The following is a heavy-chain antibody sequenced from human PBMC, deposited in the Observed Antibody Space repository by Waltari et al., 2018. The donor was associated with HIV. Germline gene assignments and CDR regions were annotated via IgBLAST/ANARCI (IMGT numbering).Heavy chain of an antibody. CDR2: ISSSSSYI. CDR3: ATLVSSGWYYFDY. Sequence: EVQLVESGGGLVKPGGSLRLSCAASGFTFSSYLRNWVRQAPGKGLEWVSSISSSSSYIYYADSVKGRFTISRDNAKNSLYLQMNSLRAEDTAVYYCATLVSSGWYYFDYWGQGTLVTVSS. CDR1: GFTFSSYL. V-gene: IGHV3-21*01. D-gene: IGHD6-19*01. J-gene: IGHJ4*02.